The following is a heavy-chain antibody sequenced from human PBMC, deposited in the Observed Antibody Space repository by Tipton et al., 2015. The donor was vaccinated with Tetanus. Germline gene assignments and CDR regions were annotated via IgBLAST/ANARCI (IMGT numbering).Heavy chain of an antibody. V-gene: IGHV4-30-2*01. CDR2: TYHTGGT. CDR1: GVSIRNGGYS. J-gene: IGHJ4*02. D-gene: IGHD3-3*01. CDR3: ARIYDFWSGYYSDH. Sequence: TLSLTCAVSGVSIRNGGYSWNWIRQPPGKGLEWIGYTYHTGGTYYSPSFKSRVTISVDTSKNQFSLKLSSVTAADTAVYYCARIYDFWSGYYSDHWGQGTLVTVSS.